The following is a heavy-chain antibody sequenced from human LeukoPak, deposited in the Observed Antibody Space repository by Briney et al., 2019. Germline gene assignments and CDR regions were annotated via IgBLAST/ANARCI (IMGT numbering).Heavy chain of an antibody. D-gene: IGHD5-18*01. J-gene: IGHJ4*02. CDR1: GYTFTGYY. V-gene: IGHV1-2*02. Sequence: ASVKVSCKASGYTFTGYYMHWVRQAPGQGLEWMGWINPNSGGTNYAQKFQGRVTMTRDTSISTAYMELGRLRSDDTAVYYCAPGGLQLWSRTDYFDYWGQGTLVTVSS. CDR3: APGGLQLWSRTDYFDY. CDR2: INPNSGGT.